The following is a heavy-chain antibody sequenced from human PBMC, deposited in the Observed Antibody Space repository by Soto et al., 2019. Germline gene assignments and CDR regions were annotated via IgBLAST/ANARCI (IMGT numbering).Heavy chain of an antibody. CDR2: INPNSGGT. J-gene: IGHJ5*02. V-gene: IGHV1-2*02. Sequence: QVQLVQSGAEVKKPGASVKVSCKASGYTFTAYYMHWLRQAPGQGLEWMGWINPNSGGTNYAQRFQGRVTVTNDTSISTTYMELSSLGSDDTAVYYCARGDSDRSGNYNAGWFAPWGQGTLVTVSS. D-gene: IGHD3-22*01. CDR1: GYTFTAYY. CDR3: ARGDSDRSGNYNAGWFAP.